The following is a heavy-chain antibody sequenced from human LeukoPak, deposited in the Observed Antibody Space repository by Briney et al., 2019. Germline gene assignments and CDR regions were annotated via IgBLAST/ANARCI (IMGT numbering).Heavy chain of an antibody. J-gene: IGHJ4*02. D-gene: IGHD2-2*01. CDR1: GFTFSSYA. Sequence: PGGSLRLSCAASGFTFSSYAMSWVRQAPGKGLEWVSAISGSGSSTYYTDSEKGRFTIYRDKSQNTLYLQMNSVGAEDTAVYYCAKGPVVPAAIGYWGQGTLVTVSS. CDR2: ISGSGSST. CDR3: AKGPVVPAAIGY. V-gene: IGHV3-23*01.